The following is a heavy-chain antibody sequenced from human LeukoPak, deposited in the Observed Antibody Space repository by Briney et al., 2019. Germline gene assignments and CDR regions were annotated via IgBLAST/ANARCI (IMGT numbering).Heavy chain of an antibody. CDR3: ARDKGLLWFGESVTNWFDP. CDR2: IYYSGST. V-gene: IGHV4-39*02. Sequence: SETLSLTCTVSGGSISSSSYYWGWIRQPPGKGLEWIGSIYYSGSTYYNPSLKSRVTISVDTSKNQFSLKLSSVTAADTAVYYCARDKGLLWFGESVTNWFDPWGQGTLVTVSS. D-gene: IGHD3-10*01. CDR1: GGSISSSSYY. J-gene: IGHJ5*02.